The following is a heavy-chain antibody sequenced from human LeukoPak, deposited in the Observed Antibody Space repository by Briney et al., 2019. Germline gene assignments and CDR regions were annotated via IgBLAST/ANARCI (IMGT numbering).Heavy chain of an antibody. V-gene: IGHV1-69*13. D-gene: IGHD2-2*01. CDR1: GGTFSSYA. Sequence: SVKVSCXASGGTFSSYAISWVRQAPGQGLEWMGGIIPIFGTANYAQKFQGRVTITADESTSTAYMELSSLRSEDTAVYYCAREGYCSSTSCARRYYYMDVWGKGTTVTVSS. CDR3: AREGYCSSTSCARRYYYMDV. CDR2: IIPIFGTA. J-gene: IGHJ6*03.